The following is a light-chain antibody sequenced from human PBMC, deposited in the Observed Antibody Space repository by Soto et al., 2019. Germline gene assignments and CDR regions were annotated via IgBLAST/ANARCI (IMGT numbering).Light chain of an antibody. Sequence: QSVLTQPPSASGTPGQRVTISCSGSSSNIGSNYVYWYQQFPGSAPKLLIYRNDQRPSGVPDRFSGSTSGTSASLAISGPRSEDEADYYCAAWDDSLSAVLFGGGTKLTVL. CDR1: SSNIGSNY. CDR2: RND. V-gene: IGLV1-47*01. J-gene: IGLJ3*02. CDR3: AAWDDSLSAVL.